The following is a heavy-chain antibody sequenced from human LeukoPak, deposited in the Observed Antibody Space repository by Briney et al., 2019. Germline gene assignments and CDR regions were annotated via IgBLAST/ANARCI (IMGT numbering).Heavy chain of an antibody. Sequence: GGSLRLSCAASGFTVSSNYMSWVRQAPGKGLEWVSVLYSGGSTYYADSVKGRFTISRDNSKNTLYLQMNSLRAEDTAVYYCARDYYYDSSGYYGDYWGQGTLVTVSS. CDR3: ARDYYYDSSGYYGDY. V-gene: IGHV3-53*01. CDR2: LYSGGST. D-gene: IGHD3-22*01. CDR1: GFTVSSNY. J-gene: IGHJ4*02.